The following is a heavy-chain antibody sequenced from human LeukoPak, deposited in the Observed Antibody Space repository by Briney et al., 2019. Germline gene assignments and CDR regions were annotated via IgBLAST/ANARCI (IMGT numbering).Heavy chain of an antibody. CDR3: ARRRQVTSYAPYAFDV. Sequence: SETLSLTCAVYGGSFSGYYWSWIRQPPGKGLEWLGNIYFTGSSKSNPSLKSRVTISLDTSKNQFSLRLASVTAADTAVYYCARRRQVTSYAPYAFDVWGQGTMVTVSS. J-gene: IGHJ3*01. CDR2: IYFTGSS. V-gene: IGHV4-59*08. CDR1: GGSFSGYY.